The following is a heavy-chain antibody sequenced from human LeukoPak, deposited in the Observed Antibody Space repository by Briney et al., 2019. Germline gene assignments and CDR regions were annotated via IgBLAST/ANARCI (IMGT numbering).Heavy chain of an antibody. CDR1: GGSISSYY. Sequence: SETLSFTCTVSGGSISSYYWSWIRQPPGEGLEWIGYIYYSGSTNYNPSLKSRVTISVDTSKNQFSLKLSSVTAADTAVYYCASGRTAMVGPPPYGYWGQGTLVTVSS. J-gene: IGHJ4*02. V-gene: IGHV4-59*01. CDR2: IYYSGST. D-gene: IGHD5-18*01. CDR3: ASGRTAMVGPPPYGY.